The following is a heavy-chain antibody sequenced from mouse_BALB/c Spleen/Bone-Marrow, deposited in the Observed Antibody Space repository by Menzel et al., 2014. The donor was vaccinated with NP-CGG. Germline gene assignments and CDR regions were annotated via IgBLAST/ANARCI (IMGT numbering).Heavy chain of an antibody. CDR3: ARESLYGSNYY. V-gene: IGHV1-4*01. J-gene: IGHJ2*01. D-gene: IGHD1-1*01. CDR2: INPSSGYT. CDR1: GYTFXSYT. Sequence: QVQLKDSGAELARPGASVKMSCKASGYTFXSYTMHWVKQRPGQGLEWIGYINPSSGYTNYNQKFKDKATLTADKSSSTAYMQLSSLTSEDSAVYYCARESLYGSNYYWGQGTTLTVSS.